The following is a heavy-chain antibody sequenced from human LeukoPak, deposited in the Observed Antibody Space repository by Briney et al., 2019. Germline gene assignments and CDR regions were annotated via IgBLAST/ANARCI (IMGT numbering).Heavy chain of an antibody. Sequence: GGSLRLSCAASGFTFSSYETNWVRQAPGKGLEWVSYISGSGRTMSYADSVKGRFTISGDNAKNSLYLQMNSLRVEDTAVYHCARGGLYGYDVFDYWGQGTLVTVSS. CDR3: ARGGLYGYDVFDY. V-gene: IGHV3-48*03. D-gene: IGHD5-12*01. CDR2: ISGSGRTM. J-gene: IGHJ4*02. CDR1: GFTFSSYE.